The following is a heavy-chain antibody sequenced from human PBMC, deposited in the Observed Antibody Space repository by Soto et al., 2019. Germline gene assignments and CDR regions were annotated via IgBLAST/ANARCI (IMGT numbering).Heavy chain of an antibody. CDR2: IIPIFGSA. V-gene: IGHV1-69*05. CDR1: GGTFSNYA. Sequence: SVKVSCKASGGTFSNYAITWVRQAPGQGLEWLGRIIPIFGSANYAQKFQGRVTITRDTSASTAYMELSSLRSEDTAVYYCARGIAPYYFDYWGQGTLVTVSS. CDR3: ARGIAPYYFDY. D-gene: IGHD6-13*01. J-gene: IGHJ4*02.